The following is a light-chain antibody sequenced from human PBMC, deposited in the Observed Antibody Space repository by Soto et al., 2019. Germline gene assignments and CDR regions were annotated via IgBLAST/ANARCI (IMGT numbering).Light chain of an antibody. J-gene: IGLJ1*01. V-gene: IGLV2-23*02. Sequence: SVLTQPASVSVSPGQSITISCTGTSSDVGSYNLVSWYQQHPGKAPKLMIYEVSKRPSGVSNRFSGSKSGNTASLTISGLQAEDEADYYCCSYAGSSTFLYVFGTGDQGHRP. CDR3: CSYAGSSTFLYV. CDR1: SSDVGSYNL. CDR2: EVS.